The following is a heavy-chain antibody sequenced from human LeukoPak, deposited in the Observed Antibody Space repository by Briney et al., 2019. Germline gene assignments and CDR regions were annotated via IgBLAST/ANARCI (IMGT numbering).Heavy chain of an antibody. Sequence: SETLSLTCTVSGYSISSVYYWGWIRQPPGKGLEWIGSIYHSGRTYYDPSLKSRVNISVDTSKNQFSLKLSSVTAADTAVYYCARVTDFWSAGGAFDIWGQGTMVTVSS. J-gene: IGHJ3*02. CDR1: GYSISSVYY. D-gene: IGHD3-3*01. CDR2: IYHSGRT. V-gene: IGHV4-38-2*02. CDR3: ARVTDFWSAGGAFDI.